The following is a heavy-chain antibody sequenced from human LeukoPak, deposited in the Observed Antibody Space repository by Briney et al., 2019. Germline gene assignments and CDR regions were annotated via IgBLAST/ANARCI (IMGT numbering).Heavy chain of an antibody. J-gene: IGHJ4*02. Sequence: ASVKVSCKASGYTFTGNYMHWVRQAPGQGLEWMGWINPNSNGLNNYAHKFQGRVTMTSDTSISTASMELSGLISDDTAVYFCARGRSHYDSSDYHETGFDYWGQGTLVTVSS. V-gene: IGHV1-2*07. CDR3: ARGRSHYDSSDYHETGFDY. CDR2: INPNSNGLN. D-gene: IGHD3-22*01. CDR1: GYTFTGNY.